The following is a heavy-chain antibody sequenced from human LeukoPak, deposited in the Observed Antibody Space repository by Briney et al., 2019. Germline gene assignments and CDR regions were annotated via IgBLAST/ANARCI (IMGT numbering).Heavy chain of an antibody. V-gene: IGHV3-7*01. Sequence: GGSLRLSCSASGFYFIDAWLSWVRQAPGKGLEWVANIKEDGTEKNLVDSVKGRFTISRDNAKNSLYLQMNSLRAEDTAVYYCTRDTAPAAHFDFWGQGTLVTVSS. CDR1: GFYFIDAW. J-gene: IGHJ4*02. CDR2: IKEDGTEK. CDR3: TRDTAPAAHFDF. D-gene: IGHD2-15*01.